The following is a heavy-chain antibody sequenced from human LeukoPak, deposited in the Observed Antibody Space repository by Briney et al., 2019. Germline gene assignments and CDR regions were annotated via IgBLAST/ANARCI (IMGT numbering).Heavy chain of an antibody. CDR1: GFTVSSNY. CDR3: ASQYYDFWSGYWDH. Sequence: PGGSLRLSCAASGFTVSSNYMSWVRQAPGKGLEWVSVIYSGGSTYYEDSVKGRFTISRDNSKNTLYLQMNSLRAEDTAVYYCASQYYDFWSGYWDHWGQGTLVTVSS. J-gene: IGHJ4*02. CDR2: IYSGGST. V-gene: IGHV3-66*04. D-gene: IGHD3-3*01.